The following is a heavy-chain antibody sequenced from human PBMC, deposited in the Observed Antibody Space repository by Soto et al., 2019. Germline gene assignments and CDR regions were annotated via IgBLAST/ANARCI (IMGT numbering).Heavy chain of an antibody. J-gene: IGHJ6*02. V-gene: IGHV4-59*01. CDR1: GGSISSYY. D-gene: IGHD2-8*01. Sequence: SETLSLTCTVSGGSISSYYWSWIRQPPGKGLEWIGYIYYSGSTNYNPSLKGRVTISVDTSKNQFSLKLSSVTAADTAVYYCARLYHYYYGMDVWGQGTTVTVSS. CDR3: ARLYHYYYGMDV. CDR2: IYYSGST.